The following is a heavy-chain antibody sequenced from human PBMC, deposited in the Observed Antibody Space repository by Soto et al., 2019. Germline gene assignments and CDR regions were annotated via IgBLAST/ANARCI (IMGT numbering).Heavy chain of an antibody. Sequence: QITLKESGPTMVKPTQTLTLTCTFSGFSLSTSGVGVGWIRQPPGKALEWLALIYWDDGERYSPSLKSRLTITKDTSKNLMDLTMTNMDPVHTATYFCAHRHVDYDYSWGSDSSGVDYWGQATLVTVSS. V-gene: IGHV2-5*02. CDR3: AHRHVDYDYSWGSDSSGVDY. J-gene: IGHJ4*02. D-gene: IGHD3-16*01. CDR2: IYWDDGE. CDR1: GFSLSTSGVG.